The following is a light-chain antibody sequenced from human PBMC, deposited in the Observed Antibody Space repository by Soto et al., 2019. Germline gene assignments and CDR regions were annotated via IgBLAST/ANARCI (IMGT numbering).Light chain of an antibody. V-gene: IGKV1-33*01. CDR2: DAS. J-gene: IGKJ5*01. CDR3: QQYESLPLT. CDR1: QDINKN. Sequence: DIQMTQSPSSLSASVGDRVTITCQASQDINKNLIWYQQKPGKAPKLLIYDASDLETGFPSRFTGSGSGTGFTFTISSLQPEDFATYYCQQYESLPLTFGQRTRREIK.